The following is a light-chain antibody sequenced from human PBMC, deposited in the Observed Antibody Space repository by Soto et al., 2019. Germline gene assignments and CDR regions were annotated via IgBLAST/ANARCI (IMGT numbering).Light chain of an antibody. CDR1: QGISSS. J-gene: IGKJ3*01. V-gene: IGKV1-8*01. CDR3: QQYYSYPVT. CDR2: AAS. Sequence: AIRMTQSPSSLSASTGDRVTITCRASQGISSSLVWYQQKPGKAPKLLIYAASTLQSGVPSRFSGGGSGTDFTLTISCLQSEDFATYYCQQYYSYPVTFGPGTKVDIK.